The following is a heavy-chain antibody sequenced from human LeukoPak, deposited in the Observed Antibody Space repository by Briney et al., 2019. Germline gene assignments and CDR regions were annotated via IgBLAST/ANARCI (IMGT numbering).Heavy chain of an antibody. CDR2: ISGSGGST. CDR3: ARWLVGVTDF. V-gene: IGHV3-23*01. CDR1: GFTFSSYA. Sequence: GGSLRLSCAASGFTFSSYAMSWVRQAPGKGLEWVSAISGSGGSTYYADSVKGRFTISRDNSKNILYLQMDSLRAEDTSVYYWARWLVGVTDFWGQGTLVTVSS. D-gene: IGHD6-19*01. J-gene: IGHJ4*02.